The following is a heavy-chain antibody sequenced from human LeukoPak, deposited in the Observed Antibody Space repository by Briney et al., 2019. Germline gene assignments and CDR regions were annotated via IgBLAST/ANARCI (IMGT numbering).Heavy chain of an antibody. CDR1: GGSFSGYY. J-gene: IGHJ3*02. Sequence: PSETLSLTCAVYGGSFSGYYWSWIRQPPGKGLEWIGEINHSGSTNYNPSLKSRVTISVDTSKNQFSLKLSSVTAADTAVYYCFTGLDAFDIWGQGTMVTVSS. CDR3: FTGLDAFDI. V-gene: IGHV4-34*01. CDR2: INHSGST.